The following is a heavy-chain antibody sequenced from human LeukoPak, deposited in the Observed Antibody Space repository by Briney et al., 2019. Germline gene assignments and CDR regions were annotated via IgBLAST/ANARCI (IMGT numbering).Heavy chain of an antibody. CDR1: GFNLRTYW. J-gene: IGHJ6*02. CDR2: INGEGSRI. Sequence: GGSLRLSCAVTGFNLRTYWIHWVRHSPGRGLEWVARINGEGSRISYADSVRSRFTISTDNAKNTAYLQMNSLRAEDTALYYCARDPGYSYYGMDVWGQGTTVVVSS. CDR3: ARDPGYSYYGMDV. V-gene: IGHV3-74*01.